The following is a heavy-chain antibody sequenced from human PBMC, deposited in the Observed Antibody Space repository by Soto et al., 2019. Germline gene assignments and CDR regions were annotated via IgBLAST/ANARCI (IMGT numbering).Heavy chain of an antibody. D-gene: IGHD5-18*01. Sequence: GGSLRLSCAASGFTFSLYAMKWVRQAPGQGLEWVSSISASGGSTYYADSVKGRFTISRDNSKDTLYLQMNSLRAEDTAVYYCAGGYSYGLPTFDYWGQGTLVTVSS. J-gene: IGHJ4*02. CDR2: ISASGGST. V-gene: IGHV3-23*01. CDR1: GFTFSLYA. CDR3: AGGYSYGLPTFDY.